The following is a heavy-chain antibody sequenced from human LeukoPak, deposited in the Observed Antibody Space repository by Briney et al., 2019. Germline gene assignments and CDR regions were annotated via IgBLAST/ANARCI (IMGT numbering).Heavy chain of an antibody. CDR2: VYHSGSI. D-gene: IGHD3-3*01. Sequence: SETLSLTRSVSDYSISSGYYWGWIRQPPGKGLEWIGTVYHSGSIYYNPSLKSRVTISVDTSKNQFSLKLSSVTAADTAVYYCARDRPLLGAWSWFDPWGQGTLVTVSS. J-gene: IGHJ5*02. CDR3: ARDRPLLGAWSWFDP. V-gene: IGHV4-38-2*02. CDR1: DYSISSGYY.